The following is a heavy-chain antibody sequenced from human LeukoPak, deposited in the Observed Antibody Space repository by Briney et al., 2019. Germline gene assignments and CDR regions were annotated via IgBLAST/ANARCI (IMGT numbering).Heavy chain of an antibody. V-gene: IGHV1-18*01. J-gene: IGHJ4*02. Sequence: GSVKVSCKTSGYTFTDYDITWVRQAPGQGLEWMGRVSPYNGNTYYSQRFQDRVTITKDTSTGTAYMDLRNLRTDDTAMYYCARNGRVRRVVKDLFEYWGQGTLVAVSS. CDR3: ARNGRVRRVVKDLFEY. CDR1: GYTFTDYD. D-gene: IGHD3-10*01. CDR2: VSPYNGNT.